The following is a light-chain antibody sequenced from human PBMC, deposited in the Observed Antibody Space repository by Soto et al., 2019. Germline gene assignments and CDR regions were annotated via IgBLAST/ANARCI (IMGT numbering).Light chain of an antibody. J-gene: IGKJ1*01. Sequence: ATQMTQSPSALSASVGDRITITCRASRDIGSDLSWYQQKAGKAPTLLIYAASNLQSGVPSRFRGSRSGTEITLPVSSLQPADFATYYCLQDHDDSCTFGQGTKVDIK. CDR2: AAS. V-gene: IGKV1-6*01. CDR3: LQDHDDSCT. CDR1: RDIGSD.